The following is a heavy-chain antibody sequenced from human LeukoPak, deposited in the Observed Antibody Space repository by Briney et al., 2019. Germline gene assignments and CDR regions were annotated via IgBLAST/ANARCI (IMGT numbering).Heavy chain of an antibody. CDR3: SRKPGPLYDL. Sequence: PSETLSLTCTVSGGSISSYYWSWIRLPPGKGLEWICYIYYTGTTIYNPSLQSRVTISLDASKNNFSLKLNSVTSADTAFFYYSRKPGPLYDLWGRGTLVSVSS. CDR2: IYYTGTT. CDR1: GGSISSYY. J-gene: IGHJ2*01. D-gene: IGHD3-10*01. V-gene: IGHV4-59*01.